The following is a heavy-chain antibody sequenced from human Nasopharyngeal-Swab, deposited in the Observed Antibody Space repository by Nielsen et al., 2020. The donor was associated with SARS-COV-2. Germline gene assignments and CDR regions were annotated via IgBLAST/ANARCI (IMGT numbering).Heavy chain of an antibody. J-gene: IGHJ6*02. CDR3: ARVSSGSPGYGMDV. Sequence: GESLKISCAASGFTFSSYEMNWVRQAPGKGLEWVSYISSSCSTIYYADSVKGRFTISRDNAKNSLYLQMNSLRAEDTAVYYCARVSSGSPGYGMDVWGQGTTVTVSS. V-gene: IGHV3-48*03. CDR1: GFTFSSYE. D-gene: IGHD6-19*01. CDR2: ISSSCSTI.